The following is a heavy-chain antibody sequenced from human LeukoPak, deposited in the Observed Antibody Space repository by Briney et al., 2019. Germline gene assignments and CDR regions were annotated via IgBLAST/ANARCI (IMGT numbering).Heavy chain of an antibody. D-gene: IGHD2-2*01. CDR3: ARALRYCSTTSCQYYFDY. CDR1: GYSISSGYY. J-gene: IGHJ4*02. Sequence: PSETLSLTCTVSGYSISSGYYWGWIRQPPGKGLEWIGNIYHSGSTYYNPSLKSRVTISVDTSKNQFSLKLSSVTAADTAVYYCARALRYCSTTSCQYYFDYWGQGTLVTVSS. CDR2: IYHSGST. V-gene: IGHV4-38-2*02.